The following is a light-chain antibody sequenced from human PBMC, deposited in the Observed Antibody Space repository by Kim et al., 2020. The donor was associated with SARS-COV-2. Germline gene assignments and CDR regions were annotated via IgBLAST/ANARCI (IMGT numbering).Light chain of an antibody. Sequence: SYELTQPPSVSVAPGKTARITCGGNNIGRKSVHWYQQKPGQAPGLVIYYDSDRPSGIPERFSDPNSGNPATLTISRVEAGDEADYYCQVWDSSSDHPVFGGGNKLTVL. J-gene: IGLJ3*02. CDR1: NIGRKS. V-gene: IGLV3-21*04. CDR2: YDS. CDR3: QVWDSSSDHPV.